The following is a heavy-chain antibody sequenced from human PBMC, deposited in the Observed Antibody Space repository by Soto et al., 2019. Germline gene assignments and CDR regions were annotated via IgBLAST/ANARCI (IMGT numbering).Heavy chain of an antibody. CDR3: AKGSVVTYLGY. V-gene: IGHV3-23*01. CDR1: GFTFSSYA. J-gene: IGHJ4*02. CDR2: ISGGGGST. D-gene: IGHD3-22*01. Sequence: GGSLRLSCAASGFTFSSYAMSWVRQAPGKGLEWVSGISGGGGSTYFADSVKGRFTISRDNSKNTPYLQMNSLRAEDTAVYFCAKGSVVTYLGYWGQGTLVTVSS.